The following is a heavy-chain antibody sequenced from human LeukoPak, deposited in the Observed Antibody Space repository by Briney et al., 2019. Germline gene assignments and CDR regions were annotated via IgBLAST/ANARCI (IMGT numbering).Heavy chain of an antibody. Sequence: ASVKVSCKASGYTFSNYGISWVRQAPGQGLAWMGWISAYNGNTNYAQKLQGRVTLTTDTSMSTAYMEVRSLTSDDTALYYCARDYYYDSGRDAFDIWGQGTMVTVSS. CDR3: ARDYYYDSGRDAFDI. CDR2: ISAYNGNT. D-gene: IGHD3-22*01. CDR1: GYTFSNYG. J-gene: IGHJ3*02. V-gene: IGHV1-18*01.